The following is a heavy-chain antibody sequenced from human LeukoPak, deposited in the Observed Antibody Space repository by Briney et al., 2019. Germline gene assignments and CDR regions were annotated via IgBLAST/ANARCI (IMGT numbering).Heavy chain of an antibody. J-gene: IGHJ3*02. CDR1: GGTFSSYA. V-gene: IGHV1-69*01. Sequence: SVKVSCKASGGTFSSYAISWVRQAPGQGLEWKGGIIPIFGTANYAQKFQGRVTITADESTSTAYMELSGLRSEDTAVYYCAMVRGVIIQGAFDIWGQGTMVTVSS. CDR3: AMVRGVIIQGAFDI. CDR2: IIPIFGTA. D-gene: IGHD3-10*01.